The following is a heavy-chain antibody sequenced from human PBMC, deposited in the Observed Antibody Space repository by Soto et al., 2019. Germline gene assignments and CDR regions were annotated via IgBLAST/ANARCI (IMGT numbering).Heavy chain of an antibody. D-gene: IGHD3-10*01. Sequence: QVQLVESRGGVVQPGRSLRLSCAASGFPFTSYGMHWVREGPGKGLEWVAVISYDGSNKFYADSVKGRFTISRDNSKNTLYLQMNSLRPEDTALYYCVGGQYYFDYRGQGTLVIVSS. J-gene: IGHJ4*02. CDR1: GFPFTSYG. V-gene: IGHV3-30*03. CDR3: VGGQYYFDY. CDR2: ISYDGSNK.